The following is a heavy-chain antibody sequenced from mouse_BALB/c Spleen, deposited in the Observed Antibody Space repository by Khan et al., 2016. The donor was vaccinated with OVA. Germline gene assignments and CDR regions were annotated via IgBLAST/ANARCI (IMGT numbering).Heavy chain of an antibody. D-gene: IGHD1-1*01. CDR1: GYSITSGYA. CDR3: ARGNYYGYYFDY. V-gene: IGHV3-2*02. Sequence: EVKLLESGPGLVKPSQSLSLTCTVTGYSITSGYAWNWIRQFPGNKLEWMCYISYSGVTSYTPSLKSRISITRDTSKNQFFLQLNSVTTEDTAADYCARGNYYGYYFDYWGQGTTLTVSA. J-gene: IGHJ2*01. CDR2: ISYSGVT.